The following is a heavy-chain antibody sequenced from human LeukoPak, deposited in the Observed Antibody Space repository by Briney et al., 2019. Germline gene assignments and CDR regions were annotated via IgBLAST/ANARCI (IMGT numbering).Heavy chain of an antibody. CDR1: VFTFSSYA. CDR3: AKDLFPPTTTRYYFDY. V-gene: IGHV3-23*01. Sequence: GGSLTLSCAASVFTFSSYAMSWVRQAPGKGLEWVSAISGSGGSTYYADSVKGRFTISRDNTKNTLYLQMNSLRAEDTAVYYCAKDLFPPTTTRYYFDYWGQGTLVTVSS. D-gene: IGHD4-17*01. J-gene: IGHJ4*02. CDR2: ISGSGGST.